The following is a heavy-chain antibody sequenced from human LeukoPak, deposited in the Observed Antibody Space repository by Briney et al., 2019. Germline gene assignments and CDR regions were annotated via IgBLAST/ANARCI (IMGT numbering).Heavy chain of an antibody. CDR1: GGSISSSSYY. D-gene: IGHD6-6*01. Sequence: PSETLSLTCTVSGGSISSSSYYWGWIRQPPGKGLEWIGSIYYSGSTYYNPSLKSRVTISVDTSKNQFPLKLSSVTAADTAVYYCARRIAARPGYYYGMDVWGQGTTVTVSS. J-gene: IGHJ6*02. CDR2: IYYSGST. CDR3: ARRIAARPGYYYGMDV. V-gene: IGHV4-39*01.